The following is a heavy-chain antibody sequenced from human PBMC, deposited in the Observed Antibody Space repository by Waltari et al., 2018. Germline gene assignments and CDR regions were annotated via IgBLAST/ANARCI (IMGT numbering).Heavy chain of an antibody. V-gene: IGHV4-30-2*01. CDR2: ISHTGST. J-gene: IGHJ6*02. CDR1: GGSISSGGYS. D-gene: IGHD5-18*01. CDR3: ARARYSYAVYYGLDV. Sequence: QLQLQESGSGLVRPSGTLSLTCVVSGGSISSGGYSWSRIRQPPGKGLLWFGYISHTGSTTYSPSLRSRATISVDRSKNHFSLNLTSVTAADTALYDCARARYSYAVYYGLDVWGQGTTVTVSS.